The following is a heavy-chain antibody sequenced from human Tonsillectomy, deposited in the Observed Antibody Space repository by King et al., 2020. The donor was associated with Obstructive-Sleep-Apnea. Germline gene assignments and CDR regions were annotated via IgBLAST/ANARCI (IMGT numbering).Heavy chain of an antibody. V-gene: IGHV3-23*04. CDR3: AKVWNGDHDY. CDR2: ISGSGGST. CDR1: GFTFTTYA. D-gene: IGHD4-17*01. Sequence: VQLVESGGGLVQPGRSLRLSCAASGFTFTTYAMSWVRQAPGKGLEWVSAISGSGGSTYYADSVKGRFTISRDNSKTTLYLQMNSLRAEETAVYYCAKVWNGDHDYWGQGTLVTVSS. J-gene: IGHJ4*02.